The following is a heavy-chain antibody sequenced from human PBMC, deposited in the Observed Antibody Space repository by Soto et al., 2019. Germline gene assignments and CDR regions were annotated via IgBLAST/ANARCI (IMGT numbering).Heavy chain of an antibody. J-gene: IGHJ4*02. Sequence: EASVKVSCKASGYTFTSYGISWVRQAPGQGLEWMGWISAYNGNTNYAQKLQGRVTMTTDTSTSTAYMELRSLRSDDTAVYYCARDPGMVYAILGYDYFDYWGQGTLVTVSS. CDR3: ARDPGMVYAILGYDYFDY. V-gene: IGHV1-18*01. CDR1: GYTFTSYG. D-gene: IGHD2-8*01. CDR2: ISAYNGNT.